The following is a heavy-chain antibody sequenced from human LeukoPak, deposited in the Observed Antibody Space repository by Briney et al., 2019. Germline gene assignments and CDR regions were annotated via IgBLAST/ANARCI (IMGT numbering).Heavy chain of an antibody. CDR2: INKDGSQK. V-gene: IGHV3-7*01. CDR3: ARERWLQPDY. J-gene: IGHJ4*02. CDR1: GFTFSTYW. Sequence: GGSLRLSCAASGFTFSTYWMNWVRQAPGEGLEWVANINKDGSQKYYVDSVKGRFTISRDNAKNSLYLQMNSLRAEDTAVYFCARERWLQPDYWGQGTLVTVSA. D-gene: IGHD5-24*01.